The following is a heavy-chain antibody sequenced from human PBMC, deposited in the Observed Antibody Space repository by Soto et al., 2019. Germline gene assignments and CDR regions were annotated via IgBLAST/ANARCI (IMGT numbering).Heavy chain of an antibody. Sequence: GXSLRLSCAASGFTFSSYSINWVLQAPGKGLEWVSYISSSSSTIYYADSVKGRFTISRDNAKNSLYLQMNSLRDEDKAVYYCASAIVGAIYLDYYGMDVWGQGTTVTVSS. V-gene: IGHV3-48*02. CDR1: GFTFSSYS. J-gene: IGHJ6*02. CDR3: ASAIVGAIYLDYYGMDV. D-gene: IGHD1-26*01. CDR2: ISSSSSTI.